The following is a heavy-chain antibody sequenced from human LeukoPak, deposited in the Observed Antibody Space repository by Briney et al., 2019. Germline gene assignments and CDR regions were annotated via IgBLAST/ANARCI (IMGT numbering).Heavy chain of an antibody. CDR2: IYYSGST. CDR3: ARFFFLTGYYYVPYAFDI. J-gene: IGHJ3*02. V-gene: IGHV4-39*07. D-gene: IGHD3-9*01. CDR1: GGSISSSSYY. Sequence: SETLSLTCTVSGGSISSSSYYWGWIRQPPGKGLEWIGSIYYSGSTYYNPSLKSRVTISVDTSKNQFSLKLSSVTAADTAVYYCARFFFLTGYYYVPYAFDIWGQGTMVTVSS.